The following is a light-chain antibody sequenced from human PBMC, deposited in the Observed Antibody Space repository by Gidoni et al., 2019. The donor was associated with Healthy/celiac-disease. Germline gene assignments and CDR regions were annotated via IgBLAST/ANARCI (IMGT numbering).Light chain of an antibody. Sequence: IQLTQSPSFLSASVGDRVTITCRASQGISSYLAWYQQKPGKDPKLLIYAASTLQSGVPSRFSGSGSGTEFTLTISSLQPEDFATYYCQQLNSYPFFGQGTRLEIK. CDR3: QQLNSYPF. CDR2: AAS. V-gene: IGKV1-9*01. J-gene: IGKJ5*01. CDR1: QGISSY.